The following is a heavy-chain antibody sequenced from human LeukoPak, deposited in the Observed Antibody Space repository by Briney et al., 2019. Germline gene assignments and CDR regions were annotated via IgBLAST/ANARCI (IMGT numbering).Heavy chain of an antibody. J-gene: IGHJ4*02. CDR2: ISWNSGSI. V-gene: IGHV3-9*01. CDR3: AKDLISEYYGSGSVD. D-gene: IGHD3-10*01. Sequence: GRSLRLSCAASGFTFDDYAMHWVRQAPGKGLEWVSGISWNSGSIGYADSVKGRFTISRDNAKNSLYLQMNSLRAEDTALYYCAKDLISEYYGSGSVDWGQGTLVTVSS. CDR1: GFTFDDYA.